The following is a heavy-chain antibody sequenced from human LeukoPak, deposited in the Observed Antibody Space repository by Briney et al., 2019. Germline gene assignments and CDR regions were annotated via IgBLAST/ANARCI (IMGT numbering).Heavy chain of an antibody. Sequence: SETLSLTCAVYGGSFSGYYWSWIRQPPGKGLEWIGEINHSGSTNYNPCLKSRVTISVDTSKNQFSLKLSSVTAADTAVYYCARAPYSSSWYNWFDPWGQGTLVTVSS. J-gene: IGHJ5*02. CDR2: INHSGST. CDR3: ARAPYSSSWYNWFDP. V-gene: IGHV4-34*01. CDR1: GGSFSGYY. D-gene: IGHD6-13*01.